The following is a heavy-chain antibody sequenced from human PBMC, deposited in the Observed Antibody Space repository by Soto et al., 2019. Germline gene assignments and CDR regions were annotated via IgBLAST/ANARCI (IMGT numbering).Heavy chain of an antibody. D-gene: IGHD3-22*01. CDR3: ARVRWRDSSGYYRRYYGMDV. J-gene: IGHJ6*02. Sequence: TLSLTCAVSGGSISSGGYSWSWIRQPPGKGLEWIGYIYHSGSTYYNPSLKSRVTISVDRSKNQFSLKLSSVTAADTAVYYCARVRWRDSSGYYRRYYGMDVWGQGTTVTVSS. CDR2: IYHSGST. CDR1: GGSISSGGYS. V-gene: IGHV4-30-2*01.